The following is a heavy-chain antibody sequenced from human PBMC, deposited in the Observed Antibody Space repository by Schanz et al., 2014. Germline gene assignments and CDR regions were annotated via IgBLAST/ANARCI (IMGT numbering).Heavy chain of an antibody. J-gene: IGHJ5*02. D-gene: IGHD3-22*01. V-gene: IGHV1-69*08. CDR3: AREVGLYDRGWFDA. Sequence: QVQLVQSGAEVKKPGSSVKVSCKASRSTFSSYTISWVRQARGQGLEWVGRIIPIAGITNYAQRFQGRVTITADKSSDSAYMELSSLRAEDTAVYYCAREVGLYDRGWFDAWGQGTLVTVSS. CDR1: RSTFSSYT. CDR2: IIPIAGIT.